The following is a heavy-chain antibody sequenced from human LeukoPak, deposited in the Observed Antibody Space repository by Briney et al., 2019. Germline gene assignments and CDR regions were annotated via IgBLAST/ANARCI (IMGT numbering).Heavy chain of an antibody. D-gene: IGHD3-9*01. J-gene: IGHJ4*02. V-gene: IGHV3-23*01. Sequence: GGSLRLSCAASGFTFSNYAMGWVRQAPGKGLEWVSGISGSDYAYYTDSVKGRFTISRDNSKNTLYLQMNTLRAEDTAVYYCAKGIRYLDWWILDYWGQGTLVPVSS. CDR2: ISGSDYA. CDR3: AKGIRYLDWWILDY. CDR1: GFTFSNYA.